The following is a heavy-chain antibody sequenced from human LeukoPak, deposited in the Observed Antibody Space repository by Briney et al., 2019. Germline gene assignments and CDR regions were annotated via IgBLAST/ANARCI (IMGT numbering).Heavy chain of an antibody. CDR3: ARADRNGYNWNFDY. J-gene: IGHJ4*02. D-gene: IGHD5-24*01. V-gene: IGHV5-51*01. Sequence: GESLKISCKGSGYSFTSYWISWVRQMPGKGLEWMGIIYPADSDTRYSPSFQRQVTISADKSISTAYLQWSSLKASDTAIYYCARADRNGYNWNFDYWGQGTLVTVSS. CDR1: GYSFTSYW. CDR2: IYPADSDT.